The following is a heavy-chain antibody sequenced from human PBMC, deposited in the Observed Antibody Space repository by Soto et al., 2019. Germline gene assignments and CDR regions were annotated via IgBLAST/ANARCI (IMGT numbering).Heavy chain of an antibody. CDR3: AGGGDILTGPYYYYGMDV. J-gene: IGHJ6*02. V-gene: IGHV4-30-4*02. CDR2: IYYSGST. D-gene: IGHD3-9*01. CDR1: GGSISSGDYY. Sequence: PSETLSLTCTVSGGSISSGDYYWSWIRQPPGKGLEWIGYIYYSGSTYYNPSLKSRVTISVDTSKNQFSLKLSSVTAADTAVYYCAGGGDILTGPYYYYGMDVWGQGTTVTVPS.